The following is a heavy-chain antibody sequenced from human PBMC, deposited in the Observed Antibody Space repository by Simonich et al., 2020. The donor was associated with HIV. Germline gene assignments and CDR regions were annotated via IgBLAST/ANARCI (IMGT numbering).Heavy chain of an antibody. J-gene: IGHJ4*02. CDR3: ARDGRKGSSTSCSDY. D-gene: IGHD2-2*01. Sequence: QVQLQQWGAGLLKPSETLSLTCAVYGGSFSGYYWSWLSQTPGKGLEWIGEINHRGSTNYNPSLKSRVTISVDTSKNQFSLKLSSVTAADTAVYYCARDGRKGSSTSCSDYWGQGTLVTVSS. CDR2: INHRGST. CDR1: GGSFSGYY. V-gene: IGHV4-34*01.